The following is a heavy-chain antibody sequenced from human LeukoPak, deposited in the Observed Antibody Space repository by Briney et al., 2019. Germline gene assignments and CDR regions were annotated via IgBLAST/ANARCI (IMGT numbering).Heavy chain of an antibody. CDR2: TSDSGVAT. CDR3: AKIAPWGAVTTTDGFDY. D-gene: IGHD4-17*01. CDR1: GFSFSNYA. J-gene: IGHJ4*02. Sequence: GGSLRLSCGASGFSFSNYAMSWVRQAPRKGLEWVSSTSDSGVATYYADSVKGRFTISRDNSKNTLYLQLNSLGAEDTAVYYCAKIAPWGAVTTTDGFDYWGQGTLVTVSS. V-gene: IGHV3-23*01.